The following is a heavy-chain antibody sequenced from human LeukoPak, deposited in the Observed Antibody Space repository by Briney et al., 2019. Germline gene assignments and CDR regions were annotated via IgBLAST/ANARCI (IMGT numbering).Heavy chain of an antibody. CDR3: ARVGSYDLYYYYYYMDV. J-gene: IGHJ6*03. CDR1: GGSISSYY. D-gene: IGHD5-18*01. V-gene: IGHV4-4*07. CDR2: IYTSGST. Sequence: SETLSLTCTVSGGSISSYYWSWIRQPAGKGLEWIGRIYTSGSTNYNPSLKSRVTMSVDTSKNQFSLKLSSVTAADTAVYYCARVGSYDLYYYYYYMDVWGKGTTVTVSS.